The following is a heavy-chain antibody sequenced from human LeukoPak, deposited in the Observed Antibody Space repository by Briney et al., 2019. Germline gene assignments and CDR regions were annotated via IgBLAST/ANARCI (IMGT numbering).Heavy chain of an antibody. CDR3: ARADGDYGLGLDYFDY. V-gene: IGHV3-7*01. D-gene: IGHD4-17*01. CDR1: GFTFSSYW. Sequence: GGSLRLSCAASGFTFSSYWMSWVRQAPGKGLERVANIKQDGSEKYYVDSVKGRFTISRDNAKNSPYLQMNSLRAEDTAVYYCARADGDYGLGLDYFDYWGQGTLVTVSS. J-gene: IGHJ4*02. CDR2: IKQDGSEK.